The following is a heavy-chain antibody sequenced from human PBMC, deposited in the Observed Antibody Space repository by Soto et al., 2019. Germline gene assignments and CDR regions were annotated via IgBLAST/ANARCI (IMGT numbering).Heavy chain of an antibody. V-gene: IGHV3-13*01. CDR1: GCTFSSYD. CDR2: IGTAGDT. J-gene: IGHJ2*01. CDR3: ARIYGSGRERDWYFDL. Sequence: EVQLVESGGGLVQPGGSLRLSCAASGCTFSSYDMHWVRQATGKGLEWVSAIGTAGDTYYPGSVKGRFTISRENAKNSLYLQMNSLRAEDTAVYYCARIYGSGRERDWYFDLWGRGTLVTVSS. D-gene: IGHD3-10*01.